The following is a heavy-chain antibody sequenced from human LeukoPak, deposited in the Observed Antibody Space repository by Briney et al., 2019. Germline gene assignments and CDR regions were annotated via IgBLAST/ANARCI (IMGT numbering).Heavy chain of an antibody. CDR3: ARGDRTGTTAY. V-gene: IGHV3-30*03. D-gene: IGHD1-7*01. CDR1: GFTFSSYG. J-gene: IGHJ4*02. CDR2: ISYDGSNK. Sequence: GGSLRLSCAASGFTFSSYGMHWVRQAPGKGLEWVAVISYDGSNKYYADSVRGRFTISRDNSKNTVYLQMNSLRAEDTAVYYCARGDRTGTTAYWGQGTLVTVSS.